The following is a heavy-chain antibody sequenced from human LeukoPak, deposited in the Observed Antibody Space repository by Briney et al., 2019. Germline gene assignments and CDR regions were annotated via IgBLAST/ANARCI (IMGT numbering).Heavy chain of an antibody. D-gene: IGHD6-19*01. V-gene: IGHV1-18*01. CDR2: ISGYNGNT. CDR3: ARDWTRAVAGRGGWFDP. CDR1: GYTFTSYG. Sequence: ASVKVSCKASGYTFTSYGINWVRQAPGQGLEWMGWISGYNGNTNYAQKLQGRVTMTTDPSTTTANMELRSLRSDDTAVYYCARDWTRAVAGRGGWFDPWGQGTLVSVSS. J-gene: IGHJ5*02.